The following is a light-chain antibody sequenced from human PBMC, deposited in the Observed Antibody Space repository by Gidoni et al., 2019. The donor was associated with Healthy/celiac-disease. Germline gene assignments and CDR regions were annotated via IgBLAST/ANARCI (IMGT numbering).Light chain of an antibody. CDR2: AAS. CDR3: QQYYSYPQT. CDR1: QGISSY. V-gene: IGKV1-8*01. Sequence: AIRMTQSPSALSASTGDRVTITCRVSQGISSYLDWYQQKPGKAPKLLIYAASTLQSGVPSRFSGSGSGTDFTLTISCLQSEDFGTYYCQQYYSYPQTFGQGTKVEIK. J-gene: IGKJ1*01.